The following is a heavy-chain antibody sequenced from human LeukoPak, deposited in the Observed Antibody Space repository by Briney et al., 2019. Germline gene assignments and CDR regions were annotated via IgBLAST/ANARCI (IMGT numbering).Heavy chain of an antibody. CDR2: IHPSGGPT. D-gene: IGHD3-3*01. CDR3: ARGQIFETMDV. V-gene: IGHV1-46*01. CDR1: GYTFTNYY. Sequence: ASVKVSCKASGYTFTNYYMHWVRQAPGQGLEWMGVIHPSGGPTRYAQKFQGRVTMTRDTSTSTVYIQLSSLRSEDTAVYYCARGQIFETMDVWGQGTTVTVSS. J-gene: IGHJ6*02.